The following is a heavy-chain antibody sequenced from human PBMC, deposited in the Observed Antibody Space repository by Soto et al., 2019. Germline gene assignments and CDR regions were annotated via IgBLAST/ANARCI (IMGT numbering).Heavy chain of an antibody. J-gene: IGHJ4*02. CDR1: GHTLTELS. D-gene: IGHD1-1*01. CDR2: FDPEDGET. Sequence: QVQLVQSGAEVRKPGASVKVSCKVSGHTLTELSMHWVRQAPGKGLEWMGGFDPEDGETISAQKFQGRVTVTEVTSTDSTYLELSSLRSEDTAVYYCAAGGTRWLLSPFDYWGQGTLVTISS. V-gene: IGHV1-24*01. CDR3: AAGGTRWLLSPFDY.